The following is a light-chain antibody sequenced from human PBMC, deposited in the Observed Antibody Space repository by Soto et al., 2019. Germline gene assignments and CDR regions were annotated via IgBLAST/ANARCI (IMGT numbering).Light chain of an antibody. V-gene: IGLV1-40*01. CDR1: NSDFGAGYD. Sequence: QTVLTQPPSVSGAPGQRVTISCIGSNSDFGAGYDVHWYKQLPGAAPKLVIHGNNNRPSGVPDRFSGSKSGTSASLAITGLQADDEADYFCQSYDTGLSALVFGTGTKLTVL. CDR3: QSYDTGLSALV. CDR2: GNN. J-gene: IGLJ1*01.